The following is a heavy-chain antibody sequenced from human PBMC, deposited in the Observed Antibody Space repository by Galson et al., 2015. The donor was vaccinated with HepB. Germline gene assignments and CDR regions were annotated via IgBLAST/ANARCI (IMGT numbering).Heavy chain of an antibody. CDR1: GFTFSSYS. CDR3: ARGSPFSQHYFHY. CDR2: ISSSGTTI. V-gene: IGHV3-48*01. J-gene: IGHJ4*02. D-gene: IGHD2-15*01. Sequence: LRLSCAASGFTFSSYSMNWVRQAPGKGLEWVSYISSSGTTIYYADSVKGRFTISRDNAKNSLYLQMNSLRAEDTAVYYCARGSPFSQHYFHYWGQGALVTVST.